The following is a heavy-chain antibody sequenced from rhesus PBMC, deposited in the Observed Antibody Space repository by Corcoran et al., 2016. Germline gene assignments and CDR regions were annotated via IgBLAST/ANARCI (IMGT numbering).Heavy chain of an antibody. D-gene: IGHD3-3*01. CDR2: FNPYNGNT. CDR3: ARVPLLQYLDWLLSYVDY. Sequence: QVQLVQSGAEVKKPGSSVKVSCKASGYTLTDSYMHWVRQALRQGLECMGWFNPYNGNTKYAEKCQSRVTMTRDTSTSTAYMELGSLRSEDTAVYYCARVPLLQYLDWLLSYVDYWGQGVLVTISS. J-gene: IGHJ4*01. V-gene: IGHV1S2*01. CDR1: GYTLTDSY.